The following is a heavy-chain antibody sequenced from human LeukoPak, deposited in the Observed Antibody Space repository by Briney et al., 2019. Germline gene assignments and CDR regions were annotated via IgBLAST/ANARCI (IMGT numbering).Heavy chain of an antibody. J-gene: IGHJ4*02. D-gene: IGHD6-19*01. Sequence: GEPLKISCKGSGYSFTTYWIGWVRQMPGKGLEWMGIIYPGDSDIRYSPSFQGQVTISADKSISTAYLQWSSLRASDTAMYYCARREAVAGTKDFLDYWGQGTLVTVSS. CDR3: ARREAVAGTKDFLDY. CDR2: IYPGDSDI. V-gene: IGHV5-51*01. CDR1: GYSFTTYW.